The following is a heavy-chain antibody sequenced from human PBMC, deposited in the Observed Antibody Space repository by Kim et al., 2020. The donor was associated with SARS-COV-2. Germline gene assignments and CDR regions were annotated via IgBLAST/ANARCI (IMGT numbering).Heavy chain of an antibody. Sequence: GGSLRLSCAASGFTFDDYAMHWVRQAPGKGLEWVSGISWNSGSIGYADSVKGRFTISRDNAKNSLYLQMNSLRAEDTALYYCAKDIGVDTVIDFRGAWG. CDR1: GFTFDDYA. J-gene: IGHJ1*01. D-gene: IGHD5-18*01. V-gene: IGHV3-9*01. CDR3: AKDIGVDTVIDFRGA. CDR2: ISWNSGSI.